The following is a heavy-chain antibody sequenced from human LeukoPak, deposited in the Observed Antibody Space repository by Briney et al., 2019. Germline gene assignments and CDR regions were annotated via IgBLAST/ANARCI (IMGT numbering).Heavy chain of an antibody. J-gene: IGHJ4*02. Sequence: GESLKISCKGSGYSFTSYWIGWARQMPGKRLEFMGIFYPGDSDTRYSPSFQGQVTISADKSISPAHLQWSSLKASDTAMYYCARLLRSDSSSVGNFDYWGQGTLVTVSS. CDR1: GYSFTSYW. V-gene: IGHV5-51*01. D-gene: IGHD6-6*01. CDR2: FYPGDSDT. CDR3: ARLLRSDSSSVGNFDY.